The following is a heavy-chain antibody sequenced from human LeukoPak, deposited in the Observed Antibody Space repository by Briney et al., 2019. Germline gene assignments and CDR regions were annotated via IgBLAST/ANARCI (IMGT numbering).Heavy chain of an antibody. V-gene: IGHV4-31*03. CDR2: ISYSGST. CDR3: AREGYNILTGYSLQIDY. D-gene: IGHD3-9*01. CDR1: GGSISSGDYY. J-gene: IGHJ4*02. Sequence: SQTLSLPCTVSGGSISSGDYYWSWIRQHPGKGLEYIGYISYSGSTYYNPSLRSRITISVDTSKNQLSLKLSSVTAADTAVYYCAREGYNILTGYSLQIDYWGQGTLVTVSS.